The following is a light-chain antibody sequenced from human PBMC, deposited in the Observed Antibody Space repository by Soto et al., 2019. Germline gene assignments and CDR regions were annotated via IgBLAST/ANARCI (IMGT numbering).Light chain of an antibody. CDR2: GAS. V-gene: IGKV3-20*01. CDR1: QSVTNNF. CDR3: QQYGTPLFS. J-gene: IGKJ3*01. Sequence: MVVTQSPGTLSLSPGERATLSCGASQSVTNNFLAWYQQKPGQAPRLLIYGASSRATGVPDRFSGSGSGTDFTLTISRLEPGDFAVYYCQQYGTPLFSFGPAKKVDI.